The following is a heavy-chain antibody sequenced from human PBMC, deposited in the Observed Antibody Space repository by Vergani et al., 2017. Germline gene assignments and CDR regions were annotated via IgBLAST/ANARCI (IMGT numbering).Heavy chain of an antibody. Sequence: QVQLVQSGAEVKTPGASVKVSCKASGYTFTSYYMHWVRQAPGQGLEWMGIINPSGGSTSYAQKFQGRVTMTRDTSTSTVYMELSSLGSEDTAVYYRARDSRYCSSTSCYVGRDWFDPWGQGTLVTVSS. CDR1: GYTFTSYY. CDR3: ARDSRYCSSTSCYVGRDWFDP. D-gene: IGHD2-2*01. J-gene: IGHJ5*02. CDR2: INPSGGST. V-gene: IGHV1-46*01.